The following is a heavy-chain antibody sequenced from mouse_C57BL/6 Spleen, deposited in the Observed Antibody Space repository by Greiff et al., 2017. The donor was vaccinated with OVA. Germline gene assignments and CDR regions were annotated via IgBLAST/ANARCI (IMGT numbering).Heavy chain of an antibody. CDR1: GYTFTSYW. CDR3: ARWLLGDWYFDV. Sequence: QVQLQQSGAELVKPGASVKLSCKASGYTFTSYWMHWVKQRPGQGLEWIGMIHPNSGSTNYNEKFKSKATLTVDKSSSTAYMQLSSLTSEDSAVYYCARWLLGDWYFDVWGTGTTVTVSS. D-gene: IGHD2-3*01. CDR2: IHPNSGST. J-gene: IGHJ1*03. V-gene: IGHV1-64*01.